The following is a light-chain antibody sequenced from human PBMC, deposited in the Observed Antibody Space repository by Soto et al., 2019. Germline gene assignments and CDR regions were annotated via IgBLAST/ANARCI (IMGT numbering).Light chain of an antibody. V-gene: IGKV3-20*01. Sequence: EIVLTQSPGTLSLFPGERATLSCRASQSVSGTNLAWYQQKPGQAPRLLIFGASSRATGIPDRFSGSGSGTDFTLSISRLEPEDFAVYYCQHYDSSLWTCCQGTQVEIK. CDR1: QSVSGTN. J-gene: IGKJ1*01. CDR3: QHYDSSLWT. CDR2: GAS.